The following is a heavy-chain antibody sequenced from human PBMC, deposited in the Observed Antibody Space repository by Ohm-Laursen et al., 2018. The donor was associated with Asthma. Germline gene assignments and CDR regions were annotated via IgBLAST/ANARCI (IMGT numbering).Heavy chain of an antibody. D-gene: IGHD1-1*01. CDR2: IYYSGGT. CDR1: GGSISSGGYF. CDR3: ARGPMHDYYFDN. Sequence: TLSLTCIVSGGSISSGGYFYSWIRQPPGKGLEWIGYIYYSGGTYYNPSLKSRVTISVDTSKNQFSLKLSSVTAADTAVYYCARGPMHDYYFDNWGQGTLVTVSS. J-gene: IGHJ4*02. V-gene: IGHV4-30-4*08.